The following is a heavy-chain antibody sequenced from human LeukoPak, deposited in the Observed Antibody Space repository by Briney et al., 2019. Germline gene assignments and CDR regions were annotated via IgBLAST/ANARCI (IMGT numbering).Heavy chain of an antibody. CDR1: GFTFTIYG. J-gene: IGHJ6*02. V-gene: IGHV3-30*18. Sequence: PGRSLRLSCAASGFTFTIYGMHWVRQAPGNGLEWVEVISYDGINKYYAESVKGRFTISRDNSKNTLYLQMNSLRAEDTAVYYCAKDGQKYYYYGMDVWGQGTTVTVSS. CDR3: AKDGQKYYYYGMDV. CDR2: ISYDGINK.